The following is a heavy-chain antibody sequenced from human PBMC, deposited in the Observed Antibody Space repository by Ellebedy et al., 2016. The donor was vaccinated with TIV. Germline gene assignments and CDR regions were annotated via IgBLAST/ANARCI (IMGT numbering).Heavy chain of an antibody. Sequence: ASVKVSCXASGYTFTSYDINWVRQATGQGLEWMGWMNPNSGNTGYAQKFQGRVTMTRNTSISTAYMELSSLRSEDTAVYYCAREEGPRGDYYGMDVWGQGTTVTVSS. D-gene: IGHD3-10*01. V-gene: IGHV1-8*01. CDR2: MNPNSGNT. CDR3: AREEGPRGDYYGMDV. J-gene: IGHJ6*02. CDR1: GYTFTSYD.